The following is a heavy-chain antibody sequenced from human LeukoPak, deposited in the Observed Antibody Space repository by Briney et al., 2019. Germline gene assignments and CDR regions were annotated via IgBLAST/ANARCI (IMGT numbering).Heavy chain of an antibody. CDR2: ISYDGSNK. CDR1: GFTFSSYG. J-gene: IGHJ4*02. V-gene: IGHV3-30*18. CDR3: AKVYDILTGSTHTFDY. D-gene: IGHD3-9*01. Sequence: PGSSLRLSCAASGFTFSSYGMHWVRQAPGKGLEWVAVISYDGSNKYYADSVKGRFTISRDNSKNTLYLQMNSLRAEDTAVYYCAKVYDILTGSTHTFDYWGQGTLVTVSS.